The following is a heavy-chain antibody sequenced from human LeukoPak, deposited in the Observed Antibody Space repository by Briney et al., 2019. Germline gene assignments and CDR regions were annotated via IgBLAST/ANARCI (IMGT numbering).Heavy chain of an antibody. D-gene: IGHD2-15*01. CDR1: GGSISSYY. Sequence: PSETLSLTCTVSGGSISSYYWSWIRQPAGKGLGWIGFIYYSGSTNYNPSLKSRVTISVDTSKNQFSLKLSAVTAADTAVYYCARHTPLGYCSGGSCYSVAGMDVWGQGTTVTVSS. V-gene: IGHV4-59*08. J-gene: IGHJ6*02. CDR3: ARHTPLGYCSGGSCYSVAGMDV. CDR2: IYYSGST.